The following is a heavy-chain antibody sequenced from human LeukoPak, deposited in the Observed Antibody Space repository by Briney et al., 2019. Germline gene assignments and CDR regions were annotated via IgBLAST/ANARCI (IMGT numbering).Heavy chain of an antibody. V-gene: IGHV4-61*02. CDR2: IYTSGST. J-gene: IGHJ2*01. CDR1: GGSISSGSYY. Sequence: SETLSLTCTVSGGSISSGSYYWSWIRQPAGKGLEWIGRIYTSGSTNCNPSLKSRVTISVDTSKNQFSLKLSSVTAADTAVYYCARDSLTGYYGDWYFDLWGRGTLVTVSS. CDR3: ARDSLTGYYGDWYFDL. D-gene: IGHD3-9*01.